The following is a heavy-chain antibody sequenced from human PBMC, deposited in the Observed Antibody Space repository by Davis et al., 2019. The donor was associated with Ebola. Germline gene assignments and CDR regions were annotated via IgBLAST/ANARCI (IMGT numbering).Heavy chain of an antibody. CDR1: GYTFTGYY. CDR2: INPNSGGT. V-gene: IGHV1-2*06. J-gene: IGHJ4*02. D-gene: IGHD3-22*01. Sequence: ASVKVSCKASGYTFTGYYMHWVRQAPGQGLEWMGRINPNSGGTNYAQKFQGRVTMTRDTSTSAVYMELSSLRSEDTAVYYCAMRDRSRYYYDYFDNWGQGTLITVSS. CDR3: AMRDRSRYYYDYFDN.